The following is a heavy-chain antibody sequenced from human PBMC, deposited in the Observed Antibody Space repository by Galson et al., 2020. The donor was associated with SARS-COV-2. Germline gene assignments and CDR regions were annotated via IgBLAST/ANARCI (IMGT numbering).Heavy chain of an antibody. CDR3: AKVGRDYGSSWYSWLDP. CDR1: GGSISSSDAY. V-gene: IGHV4-39*01. D-gene: IGHD6-13*01. CDR2: IYSNGIT. J-gene: IGHJ5*02. Sequence: ETSETLSLTCTVSGGSISSSDAYWGWIRQPPGKEPEWIGSIYSNGITYYNPSLKSRVTISVDTSKNQFSLTLRSVTAADTAVYYCAKVGRDYGSSWYSWLDPWGQGTLVTVSS.